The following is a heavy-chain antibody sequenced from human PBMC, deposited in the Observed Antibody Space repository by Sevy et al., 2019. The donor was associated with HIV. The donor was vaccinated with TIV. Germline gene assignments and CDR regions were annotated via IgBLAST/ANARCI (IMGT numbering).Heavy chain of an antibody. CDR1: GGTFSDFG. J-gene: IGHJ4*02. Sequence: SVKVSCKASGGTFSDFGFHWVRQAPGQGLEWRGGIIPIFGTPNYAQQFLGRVTIIADESTSTVYMELNRLTSDYTAVYYCATSGTTGTTSHFGYWGQGTLVTVSS. D-gene: IGHD1-1*01. V-gene: IGHV1-69*13. CDR2: IIPIFGTP. CDR3: ATSGTTGTTSHFGY.